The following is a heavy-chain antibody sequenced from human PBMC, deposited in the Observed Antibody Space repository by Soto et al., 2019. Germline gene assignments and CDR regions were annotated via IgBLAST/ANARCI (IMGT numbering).Heavy chain of an antibody. V-gene: IGHV1-69*02. CDR3: AMGLIVRATTPYYYGMDV. D-gene: IGHD1-26*01. CDR2: IIPILGIA. CDR1: GGTFSSYT. J-gene: IGHJ6*02. Sequence: QVQLVQSGAEVKKPGSSVKVSCKASGGTFSSYTISWVRQAPGQGLEWMGRIIPILGIANYAQKFQGRVTITADKSTSTAYMELSSLRSEDTAVYYCAMGLIVRATTPYYYGMDVWGQGTTVTVSS.